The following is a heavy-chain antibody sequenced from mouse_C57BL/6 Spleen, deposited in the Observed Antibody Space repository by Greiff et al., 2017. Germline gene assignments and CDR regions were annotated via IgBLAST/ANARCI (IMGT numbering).Heavy chain of an antibody. J-gene: IGHJ4*01. Sequence: QVQLQQSGAELVRPGTSVKVSCKASGYAFTHYLIEWVKQRPGQGLEWIGVINPGSGGTNYNEKFKGKATLTADKSSSTAYMQLSSLTSEDSAVYFCASRGYYYGPMDYWGQGTSVTVSS. CDR3: ASRGYYYGPMDY. CDR1: GYAFTHYL. CDR2: INPGSGGT. D-gene: IGHD1-1*01. V-gene: IGHV1-54*01.